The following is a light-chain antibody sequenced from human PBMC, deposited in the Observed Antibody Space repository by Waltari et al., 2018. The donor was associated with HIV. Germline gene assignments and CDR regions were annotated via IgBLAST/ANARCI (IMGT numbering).Light chain of an antibody. V-gene: IGKV4-1*01. Sequence: DIVMTQSPDSLPVSLGERASINCQSSQSLLYNSNNKNYLAWYQQKPGQSPRLLLYWASTRESGIPDRFSGSGSEANFTLTISGLQAEDVAVYYCQQYYNTPQTFGQGTKVEIK. CDR2: WAS. CDR3: QQYYNTPQT. CDR1: QSLLYNSNNKNY. J-gene: IGKJ1*01.